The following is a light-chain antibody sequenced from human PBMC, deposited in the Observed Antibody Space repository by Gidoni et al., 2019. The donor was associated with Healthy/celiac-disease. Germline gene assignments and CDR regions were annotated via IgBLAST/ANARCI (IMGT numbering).Light chain of an antibody. CDR1: HIGSKT. V-gene: IGLV3-21*02. CDR3: QVWDSSSDHVV. J-gene: IGLJ2*01. Sequence: SYVLTPPPSVSVAPGQTARITCGGNHIGSKTVHWYQQKPGPAPVLVVYDDSDRPSGIPERFSGSNSGNTATLTISRVEAGDEADYYCQVWDSSSDHVVFGGGTKLTVL. CDR2: DDS.